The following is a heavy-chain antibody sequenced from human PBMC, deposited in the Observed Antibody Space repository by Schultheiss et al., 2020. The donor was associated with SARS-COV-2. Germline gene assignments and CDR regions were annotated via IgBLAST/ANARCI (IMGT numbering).Heavy chain of an antibody. J-gene: IGHJ6*02. Sequence: GGSLRLSCAASGFTFSTYGMHWVRQAPGKGLEWVAVIWYDGSNKYYADSVKGRFTISRDNSKNTLYLQMNSLRAEDTAVYYCATMGGYGRRDVWGQGTTVTVSS. CDR1: GFTFSTYG. CDR3: ATMGGYGRRDV. CDR2: IWYDGSNK. V-gene: IGHV3-33*01. D-gene: IGHD5-12*01.